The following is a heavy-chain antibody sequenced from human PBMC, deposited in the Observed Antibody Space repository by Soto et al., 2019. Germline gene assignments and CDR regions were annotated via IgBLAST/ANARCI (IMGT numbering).Heavy chain of an antibody. D-gene: IGHD5-12*01. Sequence: VQLVQSGAEVKKPGSSVKVSCKASGGTFSSYAISWVRQAPGQGLEWMGGIIPIFGTANYAQKFQGRVMITSDESTSTAYMELSSLRSEDTAVYYCARGLRPMGYSGYDSRYWGQGTLVTVSS. CDR1: GGTFSSYA. J-gene: IGHJ4*02. CDR2: IIPIFGTA. V-gene: IGHV1-69*01. CDR3: ARGLRPMGYSGYDSRY.